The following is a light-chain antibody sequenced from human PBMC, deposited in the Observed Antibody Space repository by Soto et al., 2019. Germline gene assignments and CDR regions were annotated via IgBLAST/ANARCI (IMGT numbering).Light chain of an antibody. CDR1: ESVRDE. CDR3: QQRSNWPPWT. J-gene: IGKJ1*01. CDR2: DAS. Sequence: IMMTQSPATVSVSPGERATLSCRASESVRDELGWYQQKPGQAPRLLIYDASNRATGIPARFSGSGSGTDFTLTISSLEPEDFAVYYCQQRSNWPPWTFGQGTKVDIK. V-gene: IGKV3-11*01.